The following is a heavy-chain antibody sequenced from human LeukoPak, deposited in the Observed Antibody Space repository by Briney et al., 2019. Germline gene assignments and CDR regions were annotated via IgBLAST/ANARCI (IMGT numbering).Heavy chain of an antibody. J-gene: IGHJ3*02. CDR2: IYYSGST. CDR3: ARVTIVGGINDAFDI. V-gene: IGHV4-59*01. CDR1: GGSISSYY. Sequence: PSQTLSLTCTVSGGSISSYYWSWIRQPPGKGLEWIGYIYYSGSTNYNPSLKSRVTISVDTSKNQFSLKLSSVTAADTAVYYCARVTIVGGINDAFDIWGQGTMVTVSS. D-gene: IGHD1-26*01.